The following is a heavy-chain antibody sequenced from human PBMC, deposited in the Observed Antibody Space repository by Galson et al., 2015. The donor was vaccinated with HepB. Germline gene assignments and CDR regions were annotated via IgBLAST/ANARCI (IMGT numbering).Heavy chain of an antibody. J-gene: IGHJ2*01. CDR3: TRENGDWYFDL. V-gene: IGHV3-73*01. Sequence: SLRLSCAASGFSFSDSAMHWVRQASGKGLEWVGRIRTKATSYATTYAASVKGSFTISRDDSKNTAYLQMNSLKSEDTAVYYCTRENGDWYFDLWGRGTLVIVSS. CDR1: GFSFSDSA. CDR2: IRTKATSYAT. D-gene: IGHD3-10*01.